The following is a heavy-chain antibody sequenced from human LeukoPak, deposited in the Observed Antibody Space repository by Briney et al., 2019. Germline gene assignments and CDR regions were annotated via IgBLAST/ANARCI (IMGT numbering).Heavy chain of an antibody. Sequence: PSETLSLTCTVSGGSISSYYWTWIRQPPGKGLEWIGYIYYSERTNYNPSLKSRVTISVDTSKNQFSLKLGSVTAADTAVYYCARGIRQWGMAPRFDPWGQGTLVTVSS. CDR3: ARGIRQWGMAPRFDP. CDR1: GGSISSYY. D-gene: IGHD3-16*01. J-gene: IGHJ5*02. CDR2: IYYSERT. V-gene: IGHV4-59*01.